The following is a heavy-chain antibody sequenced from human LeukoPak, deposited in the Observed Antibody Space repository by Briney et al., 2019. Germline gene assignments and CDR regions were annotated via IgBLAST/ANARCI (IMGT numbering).Heavy chain of an antibody. CDR1: GGFISSYY. Sequence: PSETLSLTCTVSGGFISSYYWSWIRQPPGKGLEWIGYIYYSGSTNYNPSLKSRVTISVDTSKNQFSLKLSSVTAADTAVYYCAREGDDSSGYYYYGVDVWGQGTTVTVSS. V-gene: IGHV4-59*01. CDR3: AREGDDSSGYYYYGVDV. D-gene: IGHD3-22*01. CDR2: IYYSGST. J-gene: IGHJ6*02.